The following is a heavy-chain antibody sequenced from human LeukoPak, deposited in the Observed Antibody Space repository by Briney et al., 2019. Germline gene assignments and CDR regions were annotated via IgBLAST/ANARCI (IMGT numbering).Heavy chain of an antibody. CDR1: GYTFISYG. J-gene: IGHJ4*02. CDR3: ASPGDYYGSGSGFDY. Sequence: ASVKVSCKASGYTFISYGISWVRQAPGQGLEWMGWINPNSGGTNYAQKFQGRVTMTRDTSISTAYMELSRLRSDDTAVYYCASPGDYYGSGSGFDYWSQGTLVTVSS. D-gene: IGHD3-10*01. V-gene: IGHV1-2*02. CDR2: INPNSGGT.